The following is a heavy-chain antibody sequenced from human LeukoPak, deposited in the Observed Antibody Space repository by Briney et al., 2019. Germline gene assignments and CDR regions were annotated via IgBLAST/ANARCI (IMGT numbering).Heavy chain of an antibody. Sequence: ASVKVSCKASGGTFSSYAISWVRQAPGQGLEWMGGIIPIFGTANYAQKFQGRVTITTDESTSTAYMELSSLRSEDTAVYYCARERSSMIVGYFDYWGRGTLVSVSS. CDR2: IIPIFGTA. CDR3: ARERSSMIVGYFDY. J-gene: IGHJ4*02. V-gene: IGHV1-69*05. D-gene: IGHD3-22*01. CDR1: GGTFSSYA.